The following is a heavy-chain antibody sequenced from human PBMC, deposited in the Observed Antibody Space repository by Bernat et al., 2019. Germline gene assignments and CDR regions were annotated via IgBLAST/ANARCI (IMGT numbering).Heavy chain of an antibody. CDR1: GFTFSSYA. CDR2: ISGSGGST. D-gene: IGHD2/OR15-2a*01. V-gene: IGHV3-23*01. J-gene: IGHJ2*01. CDR3: AQDGVVSYWYFDL. Sequence: EVQLLESGGGLVQPGGSLRLSCAASGFTFSSYAMSWVRQAPGKGLEWVSAISGSGGSTYYAVSVTGRFTISRDNSKNTLYLQMNSLRAEDTAVYYCAQDGVVSYWYFDLWGRGTLVTVSS.